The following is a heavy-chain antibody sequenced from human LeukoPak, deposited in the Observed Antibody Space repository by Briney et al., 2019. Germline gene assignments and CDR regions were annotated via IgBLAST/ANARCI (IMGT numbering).Heavy chain of an antibody. CDR2: IYPGDSDT. D-gene: IGHD2-2*01. CDR3: ARPRCSSTSCPYYFDY. CDR1: GSSFTSYW. J-gene: IGHJ4*02. V-gene: IGHV5-51*01. Sequence: GESLQISCQGSGSSFTSYWIGWVRQLPGKGLEWMGIIYPGDSDTRYSPSFQGQVTISADKSISTAYLQWSSLKASDTAMYYCARPRCSSTSCPYYFDYWGQGTLVTVSS.